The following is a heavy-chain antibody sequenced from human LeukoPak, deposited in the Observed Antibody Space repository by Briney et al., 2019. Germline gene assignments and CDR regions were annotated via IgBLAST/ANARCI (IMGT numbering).Heavy chain of an antibody. D-gene: IGHD6-13*01. J-gene: IGHJ4*02. CDR3: VREYSGWLAAAGA. V-gene: IGHV3-21*01. Sequence: GGSLRLSCAASGFNFNGFRMNWVRQTPDKGLEWVSSISSSSNYIYYADSVKGRFTISRDSAKNSLYLQMNSLRAEDTAVYYCVREYSGWLAAAGAWGQGTLVVVSS. CDR1: GFNFNGFR. CDR2: ISSSSNYI.